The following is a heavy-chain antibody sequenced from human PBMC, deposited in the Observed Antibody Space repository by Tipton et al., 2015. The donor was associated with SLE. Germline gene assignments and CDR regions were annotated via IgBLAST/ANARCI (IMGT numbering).Heavy chain of an antibody. CDR2: IFYSGST. J-gene: IGHJ4*02. Sequence: TLSLTCTVSGGSIGTAYWSWIRQPPGKGLEWIGYIFYSGSTDYNPSLKSRVTMSIDTSKSQFSLKLSSVTAADTAVYYCARDEALGYFDSWGLGTLATVSS. CDR1: GGSIGTAY. V-gene: IGHV4-59*01. CDR3: ARDEALGYFDS. D-gene: IGHD7-27*01.